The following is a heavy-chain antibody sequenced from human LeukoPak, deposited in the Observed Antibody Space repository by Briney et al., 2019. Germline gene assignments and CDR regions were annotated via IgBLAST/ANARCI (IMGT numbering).Heavy chain of an antibody. CDR2: ISSSGSGTYYT. D-gene: IGHD6-13*01. J-gene: IGHJ4*02. CDR3: AKALGIAVAGANRVFDC. Sequence: HPGGSLRLSCAASGFTFSTYAMSWVRQAPGKGLEWVSAISSSGSGTYYTYYTDSVKGRFTISRDDSKNTLYLQMNSLRAEDTAVYYCAKALGIAVAGANRVFDCWGQGTLVTVSS. CDR1: GFTFSTYA. V-gene: IGHV3-23*01.